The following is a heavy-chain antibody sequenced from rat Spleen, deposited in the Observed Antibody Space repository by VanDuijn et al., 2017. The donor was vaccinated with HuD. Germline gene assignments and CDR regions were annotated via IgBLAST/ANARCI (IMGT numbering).Heavy chain of an antibody. CDR2: INTGGSNT. Sequence: EVQLEESGGGLVQPGRSLKLSCAASGFTFSSYGMAWVRQTPTKGLEWVASINTGGSNTYYRDSVKGRFTISRDNAKSTLYLQMDSLRSEDTATYYCATLESSPMEYYFDYWGQGVMVTVSS. CDR3: ATLESSPMEYYFDY. CDR1: GFTFSSYG. J-gene: IGHJ2*01. V-gene: IGHV5S13*01. D-gene: IGHD1-2*01.